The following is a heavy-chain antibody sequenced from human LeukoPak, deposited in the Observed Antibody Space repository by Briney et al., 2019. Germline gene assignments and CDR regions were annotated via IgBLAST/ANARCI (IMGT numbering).Heavy chain of an antibody. CDR3: VKDLMRDIWFGES. D-gene: IGHD3-10*01. CDR2: ISSSSSTI. V-gene: IGHV3-48*01. CDR1: GFSLSNYG. Sequence: PGGSLRLSCAASGFSLSNYGMNWVRQAPGKGLEWVSYISSSSSTIYYADSMKGRFTISRDNAKNSLYLQMNSLRAEDTAVYYCVKDLMRDIWFGESWGQGTLVTVSS. J-gene: IGHJ5*02.